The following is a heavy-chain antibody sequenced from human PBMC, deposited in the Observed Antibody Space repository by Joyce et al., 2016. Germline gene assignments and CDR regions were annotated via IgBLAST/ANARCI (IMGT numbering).Heavy chain of an antibody. V-gene: IGHV5-51*01. CDR3: ARRRGSADY. CDR2: IWPSYSDT. J-gene: IGHJ4*02. CDR1: GYNFASYW. Sequence: VQLVQSGTELKKPGESLKISCQASGYNFASYWIAWVRQMPGKGLEYMGIIWPSYSDTKYSPSFQGEVTISVDESINTAYLQWSSLKASDSAIYYCARRRGSADYWGQGTQVIVSS. D-gene: IGHD2-15*01.